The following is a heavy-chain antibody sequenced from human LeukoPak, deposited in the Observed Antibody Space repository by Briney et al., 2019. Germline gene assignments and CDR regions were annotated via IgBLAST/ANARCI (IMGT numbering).Heavy chain of an antibody. J-gene: IGHJ4*02. Sequence: GGSLRLSCAASGFTFSTYSMNWVRQAPGKGLEWVSSITPRATDKYYADSVKGRFTISRDNARNSLYLQMNSLRAEDTALYYCAKDFDFPLTTTAPGDYWGQGTLVTVSS. CDR1: GFTFSTYS. CDR2: ITPRATDK. V-gene: IGHV3-21*06. CDR3: AKDFDFPLTTTAPGDY. D-gene: IGHD1/OR15-1a*01.